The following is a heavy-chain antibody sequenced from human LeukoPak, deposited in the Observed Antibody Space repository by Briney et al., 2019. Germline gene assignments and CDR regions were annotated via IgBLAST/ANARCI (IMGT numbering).Heavy chain of an antibody. Sequence: ASVKVSCKASGYTLTSYDINWVRQATGQGLEWMGWFNPNSNSAGYAQKFQGRVTITADESTSTAYMELSSLRSEDTAVYYCARDLPGERLSTWFDPWGQGTLVTVSS. V-gene: IGHV1-8*01. D-gene: IGHD1-1*01. CDR1: GYTLTSYD. CDR2: FNPNSNSA. J-gene: IGHJ5*02. CDR3: ARDLPGERLSTWFDP.